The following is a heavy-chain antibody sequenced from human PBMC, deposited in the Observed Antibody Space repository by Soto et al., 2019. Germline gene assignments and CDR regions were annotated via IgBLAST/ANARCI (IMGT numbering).Heavy chain of an antibody. CDR1: GFTFDDYA. D-gene: IGHD5-12*01. V-gene: IGHV3-9*01. CDR2: ISWNSGSI. J-gene: IGHJ4*02. Sequence: GGSLRLSCAASGFTFDDYAMHWVRQAPGKGLEWVSGISWNSGSIGYADSVKGRFTISRDNAKNSLYLQMNSLRAEDTALYYCAKEPVYSGYDYYFDYWGQGTLVTVSS. CDR3: AKEPVYSGYDYYFDY.